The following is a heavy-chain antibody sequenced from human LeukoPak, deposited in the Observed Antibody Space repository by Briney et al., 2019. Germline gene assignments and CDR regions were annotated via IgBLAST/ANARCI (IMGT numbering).Heavy chain of an antibody. V-gene: IGHV1-24*01. CDR3: ATGRLRSYGHYYYYYMDV. Sequence: ASVKVSCKVSGYTLTELSMHWVRQAPGKGLEWMGGFDPEDGETIYAQKFQGRVTMTEDTSTDTAYMELSSLRSEDTAVYYCATGRLRSYGHYYYYYMDVWGKGTTVTVSS. J-gene: IGHJ6*03. CDR1: GYTLTELS. CDR2: FDPEDGET. D-gene: IGHD4-17*01.